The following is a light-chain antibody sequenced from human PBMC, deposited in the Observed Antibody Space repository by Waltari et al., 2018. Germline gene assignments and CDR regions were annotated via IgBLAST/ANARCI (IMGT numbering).Light chain of an antibody. Sequence: QSALTQPASASGSPGPSITISCTRTSNDVVNYNLVSWYQPHPGKAPKLMISAGSKRPSGVSNRFSGSKSGNTASLTISGLQAEDEADYYCCSYAGSSTYVFGTGTKVTVL. CDR3: CSYAGSSTYV. J-gene: IGLJ1*01. CDR1: SNDVVNYNL. CDR2: AGS. V-gene: IGLV2-23*01.